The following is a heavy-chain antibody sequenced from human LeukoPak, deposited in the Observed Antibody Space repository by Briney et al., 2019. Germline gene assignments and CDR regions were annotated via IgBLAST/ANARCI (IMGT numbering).Heavy chain of an antibody. Sequence: GGSLRLSCAASGFTFTSYGMGWVRQAPGKGLEWVSVIKPNGSSKYYADSVKGRFIISRDNSKNTLHVQMNSLRAEDEAVYYCASSRAFDYWGQGTLVTVSS. V-gene: IGHV3-30*03. J-gene: IGHJ4*02. CDR3: ASSRAFDY. CDR1: GFTFTSYG. D-gene: IGHD2/OR15-2a*01. CDR2: IKPNGSSK.